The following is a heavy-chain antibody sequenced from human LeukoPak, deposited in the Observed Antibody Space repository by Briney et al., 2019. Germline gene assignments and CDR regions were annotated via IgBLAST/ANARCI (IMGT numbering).Heavy chain of an antibody. V-gene: IGHV1-18*01. CDR2: ISAYNGNT. Sequence: ASVKVSCKASSYTFTSYGISWVRQAPGQGLEWMGWISAYNGNTNYAQKLQGRVTMTTDTSTSTAYMELRSLRSDDTAVYYCARDSEWELLEGLDYWGQGTLVTVSS. CDR3: ARDSEWELLEGLDY. CDR1: SYTFTSYG. J-gene: IGHJ4*02. D-gene: IGHD1-26*01.